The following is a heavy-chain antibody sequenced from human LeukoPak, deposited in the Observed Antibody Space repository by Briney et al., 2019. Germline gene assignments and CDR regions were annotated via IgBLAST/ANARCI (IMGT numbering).Heavy chain of an antibody. V-gene: IGHV4-61*02. J-gene: IGHJ4*02. CDR1: GGSISSGSYY. CDR2: IYTSGST. Sequence: PSETLSLTCTVSGGSISSGSYYWSCIRQPAGKGLEWIGRIYTSGSTNYNPSLKSRVTISVDTSKNQFSLKLSSVTAADTAVYYCARGGVVIPDDYWGQGTLVTVSS. CDR3: ARGGVVIPDDY. D-gene: IGHD3-3*01.